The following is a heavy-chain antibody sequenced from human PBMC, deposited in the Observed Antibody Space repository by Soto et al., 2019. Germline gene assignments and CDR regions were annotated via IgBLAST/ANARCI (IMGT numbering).Heavy chain of an antibody. J-gene: IGHJ5*02. D-gene: IGHD3-3*02. CDR2: IYYSGST. V-gene: IGHV4-39*01. CDR3: ASPKIAFYNWFDP. Sequence: QLQLQESGPGLVRPSETLSLTCTVSGGSISSSSYYWGWIRQPPGKGLEWIGSIYYSGSTYYNPSLKSRVTISVDTSKNQSSLKLSSVTAADPAVYYCASPKIAFYNWFDPWGQGTLVPVSS. CDR1: GGSISSSSYY.